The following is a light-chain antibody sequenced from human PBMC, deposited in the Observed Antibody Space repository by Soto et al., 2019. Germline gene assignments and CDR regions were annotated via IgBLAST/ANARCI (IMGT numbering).Light chain of an antibody. CDR1: RNIKTS. V-gene: IGKV1-12*01. Sequence: DIQMTQSPASVSASVGDRVTITCRASRNIKTSLAWYQQRPGKGPELLIYDASTLQSGVPSRISGRGSGTEFTLTINRLQPEVFATFYCQQISSFPPTFGGGTKVAI. CDR3: QQISSFPPT. J-gene: IGKJ4*01. CDR2: DAS.